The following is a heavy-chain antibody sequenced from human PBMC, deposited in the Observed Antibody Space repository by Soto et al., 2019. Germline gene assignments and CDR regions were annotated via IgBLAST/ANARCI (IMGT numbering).Heavy chain of an antibody. Sequence: ASVKVSCKASGYTFTGYYMHWVRQAPGKGLEWMGGFDPEDGETIYAQKFQGRVTMTEDTSTDTAYMELSSLRSEDTAVYYCATVLAGLNWNPGYWGQGTLVTVSS. CDR1: GYTFTGYY. CDR3: ATVLAGLNWNPGY. CDR2: FDPEDGET. V-gene: IGHV1-24*01. D-gene: IGHD1-1*01. J-gene: IGHJ4*02.